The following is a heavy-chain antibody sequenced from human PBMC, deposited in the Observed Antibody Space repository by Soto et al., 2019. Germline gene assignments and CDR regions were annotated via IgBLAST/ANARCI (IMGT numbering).Heavy chain of an antibody. CDR3: GRIHGDQRVGYYYYMDV. CDR1: GGSFSGYY. CDR2: INHSGST. D-gene: IGHD4-17*01. V-gene: IGHV4-34*01. J-gene: IGHJ6*03. Sequence: SETLSLTCAVYGGSFSGYYWSWIRQPPGKGLEWIGEINHSGSTNYNPSLKSRVTISVDTSKNQFSLKLSSVTAADTAVYYCGRIHGDQRVGYYYYMDVWGKGTTVTVSS.